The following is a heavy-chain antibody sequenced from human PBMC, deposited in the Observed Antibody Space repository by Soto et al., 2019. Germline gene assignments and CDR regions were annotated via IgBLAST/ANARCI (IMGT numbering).Heavy chain of an antibody. J-gene: IGHJ6*02. CDR2: IVVGSGNT. CDR1: GFTFTSSA. Sequence: SVKVSCKASGFTFTSSAVQWVRQARGQRLEWIGWIVVGSGNTNYAQKFQERVTITRDMSTSTAYMELSSLRSEDTAVYYCAAARYNWNYRCYGMDVWGQGTTVTVSS. V-gene: IGHV1-58*01. D-gene: IGHD1-20*01. CDR3: AAARYNWNYRCYGMDV.